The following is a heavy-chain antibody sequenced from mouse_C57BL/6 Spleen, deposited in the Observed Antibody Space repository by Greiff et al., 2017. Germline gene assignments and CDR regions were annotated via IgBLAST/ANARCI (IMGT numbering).Heavy chain of an antibody. CDR2: ISDGGSYT. Sequence: EVMLVESGGGLVKPGGSLKLSCAASGFTFSSYSMSWVRQTPEQRLEWVATISDGGSYTYYPDNVKGRFTISRDNAKNKLYLQMSHLKSEDTAMCYCARDRDYYYGSSPWYYDVRGTETTVTVSS. CDR1: GFTFSSYS. D-gene: IGHD1-1*01. CDR3: ARDRDYYYGSSPWYYDV. J-gene: IGHJ1*03. V-gene: IGHV5-4*01.